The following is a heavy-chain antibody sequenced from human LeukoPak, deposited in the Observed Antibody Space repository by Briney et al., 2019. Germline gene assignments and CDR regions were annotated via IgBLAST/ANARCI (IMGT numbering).Heavy chain of an antibody. D-gene: IGHD2-2*01. V-gene: IGHV4-4*02. CDR3: ARSPTKRVPEDY. CDR2: IFRSGST. Sequence: SETLSLTCTVSSDSIFTSNWWSWVRQPPGKGLEWIGQIFRSGSTSYSPSLKSRVTISMDKSKNQISLRLTSVTAADTAVYYCARSPTKRVPEDYWGQGTLVTVSS. J-gene: IGHJ4*02. CDR1: SDSIFTSNW.